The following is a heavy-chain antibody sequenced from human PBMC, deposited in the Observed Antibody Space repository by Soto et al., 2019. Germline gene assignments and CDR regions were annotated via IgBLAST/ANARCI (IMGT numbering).Heavy chain of an antibody. CDR1: GFTFSSYA. CDR2: ISGSGGST. CDR3: AKEYYDYIWGSYPQGL. D-gene: IGHD3-16*02. V-gene: IGHV3-23*01. J-gene: IGHJ4*02. Sequence: GGSLRLSCAASGFTFSSYAMSWVRQAPGKGLEWVSAISGSGGSTYYADSVKGRFTISRDNSKNTLYLQMNSLRAEDTAVYYCAKEYYDYIWGSYPQGLWGQGTLVTVSS.